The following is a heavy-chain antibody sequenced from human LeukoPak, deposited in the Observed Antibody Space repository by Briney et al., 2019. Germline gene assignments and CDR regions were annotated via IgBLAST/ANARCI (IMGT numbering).Heavy chain of an antibody. CDR1: GYTFTSYD. J-gene: IGHJ5*02. CDR2: MNPNSGNT. CDR3: ARVAYYDFWSGYYTERYWFDP. Sequence: ASVEVSCKASGYTFTSYDINWVRQATGQGLEWMGWMNPNSGNTGYAQKFQGRVTMTRNTSISTAYMELSSLRSEDTAVYYCARVAYYDFWSGYYTERYWFDPWGQGTLVTVSS. D-gene: IGHD3-3*01. V-gene: IGHV1-8*01.